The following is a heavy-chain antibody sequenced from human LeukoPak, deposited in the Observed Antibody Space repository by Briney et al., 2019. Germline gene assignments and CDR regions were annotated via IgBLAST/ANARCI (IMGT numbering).Heavy chain of an antibody. CDR1: GGSFSGYY. V-gene: IGHV4-34*01. CDR2: INHSGST. Sequence: PSETLSLTCAVYGGSFSGYYWSWIRQPPGKGLEWIGEINHSGSTNYNPSLKSRVTISVDTSKNQFSLKLSSVTAADTAVYYCARGLLSTHFDYWGQGTLVTVSS. CDR3: ARGLLSTHFDY. D-gene: IGHD3-10*01. J-gene: IGHJ4*02.